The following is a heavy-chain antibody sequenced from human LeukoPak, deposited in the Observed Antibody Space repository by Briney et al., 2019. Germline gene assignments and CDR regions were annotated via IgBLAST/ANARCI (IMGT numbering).Heavy chain of an antibody. CDR1: GFTFSSYW. Sequence: GGSLRLSCAASGFTFSSYWMHWVRQAPGEGLVWVSRINSDGSSTSYADSVKGRFTISRDNAKNTLYLQMNSLRAEDTAVYYCLLGYCSSTSCQHDAFDIWGQGTMVTVSS. V-gene: IGHV3-74*01. D-gene: IGHD2-2*01. CDR3: LLGYCSSTSCQHDAFDI. J-gene: IGHJ3*02. CDR2: INSDGSST.